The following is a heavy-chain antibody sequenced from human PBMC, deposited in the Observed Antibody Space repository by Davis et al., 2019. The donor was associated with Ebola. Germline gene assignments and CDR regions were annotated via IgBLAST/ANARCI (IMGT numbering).Heavy chain of an antibody. Sequence: GESLKISCAASGFVFSSYVMSWVRRAPGKGLEWVAVIWYDGSNKYYADSVKGRFTISRDNSKNTLYLQMNSLRAEDTAVYYCARDTRLGYWGQGTLVTVSS. D-gene: IGHD2-21*01. CDR1: GFVFSSYV. J-gene: IGHJ4*02. CDR3: ARDTRLGY. CDR2: IWYDGSNK. V-gene: IGHV3-33*08.